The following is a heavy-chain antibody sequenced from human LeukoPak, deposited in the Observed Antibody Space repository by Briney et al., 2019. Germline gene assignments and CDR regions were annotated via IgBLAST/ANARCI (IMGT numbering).Heavy chain of an antibody. Sequence: SVKVSCKASGGTFSSYAISWVRQAPGQGLEWMGRIIPILGIANYAQKFQGRVTITADKSTSTAYMELSSLRSEDTAVYYCARETTIFAFDIWGQGTMVTVSS. CDR1: GGTFSSYA. CDR2: IIPILGIA. CDR3: ARETTIFAFDI. V-gene: IGHV1-69*04. D-gene: IGHD3-9*01. J-gene: IGHJ3*02.